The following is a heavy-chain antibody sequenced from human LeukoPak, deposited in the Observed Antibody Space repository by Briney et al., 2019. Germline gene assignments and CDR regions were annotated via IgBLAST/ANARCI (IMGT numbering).Heavy chain of an antibody. V-gene: IGHV1-2*02. D-gene: IGHD3-22*01. CDR2: INPNSGGT. Sequence: ASVKVSCKASGYTFTGYYMHWVRQAPGQGLEWMGWINPNSGGTNYAQKFQGRVTMTRDTSISTAYMELSRLRSDDTAVYYCARTFYYDIRGDNWFDPWGQGTLVTVST. CDR1: GYTFTGYY. CDR3: ARTFYYDIRGDNWFDP. J-gene: IGHJ5*02.